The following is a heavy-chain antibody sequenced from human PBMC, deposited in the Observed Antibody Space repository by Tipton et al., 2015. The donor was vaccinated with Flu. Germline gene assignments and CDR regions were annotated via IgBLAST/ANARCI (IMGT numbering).Heavy chain of an antibody. CDR3: ASLGSMDA. CDR1: GDSISRGSYY. CDR2: VHTSGTT. V-gene: IGHV4-61*02. Sequence: TLSLTCTVSGDSISRGSYYYNWIRQPAGEGLQWIGRVHTSGTTYNPSLKSRITISLDTSKNQFSLKLNSVTAADTAVYYCASLGSMDAWGQGTTVTVSS. J-gene: IGHJ6*02.